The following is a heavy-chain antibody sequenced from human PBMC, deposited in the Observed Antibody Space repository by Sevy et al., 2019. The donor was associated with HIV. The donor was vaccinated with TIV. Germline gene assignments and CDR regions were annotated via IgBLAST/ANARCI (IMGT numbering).Heavy chain of an antibody. CDR2: IRNYNGDT. CDR1: GYSFTNYP. Sequence: ASVKVSCKASGYSFTNYPINWVRQAPGQGLEWMGGIRNYNGDTKYAGKFQGRVTVTTDTSTRTAYMELRSLRSDDTAVYYCARDSDASNHYYLDYFDYWGQGTRVTVSS. V-gene: IGHV1-18*01. J-gene: IGHJ4*02. D-gene: IGHD3-22*01. CDR3: ARDSDASNHYYLDYFDY.